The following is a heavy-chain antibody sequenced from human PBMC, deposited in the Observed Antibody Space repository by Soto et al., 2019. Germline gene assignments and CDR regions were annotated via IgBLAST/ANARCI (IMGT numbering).Heavy chain of an antibody. CDR3: AKDKVPYYYYYYMDV. Sequence: GGSPRLSCAASGFTFSSYAMSWVRQAPGKGLEWVSAISGSGGSTYYADSVKGRFTISRDNSKNTLYLQMNSLRAEDTAVYYCAKDKVPYYYYYYMDVWGKGTTVTVSS. CDR1: GFTFSSYA. V-gene: IGHV3-23*01. CDR2: ISGSGGST. J-gene: IGHJ6*03.